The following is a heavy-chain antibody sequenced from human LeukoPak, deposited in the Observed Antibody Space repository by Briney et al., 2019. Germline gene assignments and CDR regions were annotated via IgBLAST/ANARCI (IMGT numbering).Heavy chain of an antibody. CDR3: ARTYGSGPYYYYGMDV. J-gene: IGHJ6*04. CDR2: IDPSDSYT. V-gene: IGHV5-10-1*01. CDR1: GYSFTSYW. D-gene: IGHD3-10*01. Sequence: GESLKISCKGSGYSFTSYWISWVRQMPGKGLEWMRRIDPSDSYTNYSPSFQGHVTISADKSISTAYLQWSSLKASDTAMYYCARTYGSGPYYYYGMDVWGKGTTVTVSS.